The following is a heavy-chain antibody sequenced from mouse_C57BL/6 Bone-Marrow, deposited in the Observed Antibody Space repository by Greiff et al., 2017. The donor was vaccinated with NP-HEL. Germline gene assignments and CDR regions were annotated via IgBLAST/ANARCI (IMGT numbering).Heavy chain of an antibody. Sequence: DVKLQESGGGLVQPGGSLKLSCAASGIDFSRYWMSWVRRAPGKGLEWIGEINPDSSTINYAPSLKDKFIISRDNAKNTLYLQMSKVRSEDTALYYCARVPIYYGSSYHYYAMDYWGQGTSVTVSS. D-gene: IGHD1-1*01. J-gene: IGHJ4*01. CDR2: INPDSSTI. CDR3: ARVPIYYGSSYHYYAMDY. CDR1: GIDFSRYW. V-gene: IGHV4-1*01.